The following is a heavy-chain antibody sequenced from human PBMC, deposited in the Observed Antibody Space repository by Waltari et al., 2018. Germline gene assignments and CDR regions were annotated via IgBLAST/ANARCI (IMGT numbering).Heavy chain of an antibody. V-gene: IGHV3-21*01. CDR2: VSSGASHT. Sequence: EVQLVESGGGLVQPGGSLRLSCAASGFTFSSYWMSWVRQGPGKGLEWLSSVSSGASHTDYADSVKGRFTISRDNAKSSLYLQMDSLRAEDTAIYYCAKVDNVGLNNYWGQGTLVTVSS. D-gene: IGHD1-1*01. CDR1: GFTFSSYW. CDR3: AKVDNVGLNNY. J-gene: IGHJ4*02.